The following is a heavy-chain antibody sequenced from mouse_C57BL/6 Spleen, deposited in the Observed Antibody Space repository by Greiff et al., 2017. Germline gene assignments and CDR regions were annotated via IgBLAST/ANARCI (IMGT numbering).Heavy chain of an antibody. CDR2: INPNNGGT. CDR3: ARFDYYGSSDY. Sequence: DVKLVESGPELVKPGASVKIPCKASGYTFTDYNMDWVKQSHGKSLEWIGDINPNNGGTIYNQKFKGKATLTVDKSSSTAYMELRSLTSEDTAVYYGARFDYYGSSDYWGQGTTLTVSS. D-gene: IGHD1-1*01. J-gene: IGHJ2*01. CDR1: GYTFTDYN. V-gene: IGHV1-18*01.